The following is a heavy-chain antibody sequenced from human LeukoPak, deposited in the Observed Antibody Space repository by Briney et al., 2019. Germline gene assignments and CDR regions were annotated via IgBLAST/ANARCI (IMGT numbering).Heavy chain of an antibody. V-gene: IGHV4-34*01. D-gene: IGHD2-21*01. J-gene: IGHJ3*02. CDR1: GGSFSGYY. CDR2: INHSGST. Sequence: PSETLSLTCAVYGGSFSGYYWSWIRQPPGKGLEWIGEINHSGSTNYNPSLKSRVTISVDTSKNQFSLKLSSVTAADTAVYYRARPYSSGHAFDIWGQGTMVTVSS. CDR3: ARPYSSGHAFDI.